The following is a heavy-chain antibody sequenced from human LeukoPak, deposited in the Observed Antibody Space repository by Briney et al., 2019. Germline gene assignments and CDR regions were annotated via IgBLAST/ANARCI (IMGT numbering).Heavy chain of an antibody. J-gene: IGHJ4*02. CDR2: IYTSGST. D-gene: IGHD3-22*01. CDR1: GGSISSGSYY. V-gene: IGHV4-61*02. Sequence: PSETLSLTCTVSGGSISSGSYYWSWIRQPAGKGLEWIGRIYTSGSTNYNPSLKSRVTISVDTSKNQFSLKLSSVTAADTAVYYCATDSSGYYFAYWGQGTLVTVSS. CDR3: ATDSSGYYFAY.